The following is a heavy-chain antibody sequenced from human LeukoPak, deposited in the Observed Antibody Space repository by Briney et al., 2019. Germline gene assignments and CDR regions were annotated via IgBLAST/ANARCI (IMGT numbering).Heavy chain of an antibody. Sequence: GGSLRLSCVGSGFTFSNYWMSWVRQAPGKGLEWVAVISYDGRDKYYADSVKGRFTISRDNSKNTLYLQMNSLRAGDTAVYSCARPYSSGWYGDFDYWGQGTLVTVSS. CDR3: ARPYSSGWYGDFDY. CDR1: GFTFSNYW. CDR2: ISYDGRDK. V-gene: IGHV3-30*03. J-gene: IGHJ4*02. D-gene: IGHD6-19*01.